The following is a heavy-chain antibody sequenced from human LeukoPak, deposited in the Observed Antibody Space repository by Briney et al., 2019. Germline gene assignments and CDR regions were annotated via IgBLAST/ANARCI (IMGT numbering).Heavy chain of an antibody. CDR1: GGSISGSY. Sequence: SETLSLTCTVTGGSISGSYWSWTRQPPGKGLEWIAYMYNSGSTNYNPSLKSRVTISIDTSKNQFSLKPSSLTAADTAIYYCARGIESYGDYGYWGQGILVTVSS. J-gene: IGHJ4*02. V-gene: IGHV4-59*01. CDR3: ARGIESYGDYGY. CDR2: MYNSGST. D-gene: IGHD4-17*01.